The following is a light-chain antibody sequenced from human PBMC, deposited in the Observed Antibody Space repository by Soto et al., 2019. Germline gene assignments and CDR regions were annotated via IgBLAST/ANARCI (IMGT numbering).Light chain of an antibody. CDR3: CSYAGSSTV. V-gene: IGLV2-23*02. Sequence: QSALTQPASVSGSPGQSITTSCTGTSIDVGSYNLVSWYQQHPGKAPKLMIYEVSKRPSGVSNRFSGSKSGNTASLTISGLQAEDEADYYCCSYAGSSTVFGTGTKVTVL. J-gene: IGLJ1*01. CDR1: SIDVGSYNL. CDR2: EVS.